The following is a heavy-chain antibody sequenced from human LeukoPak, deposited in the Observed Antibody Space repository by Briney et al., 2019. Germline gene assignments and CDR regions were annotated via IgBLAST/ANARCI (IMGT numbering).Heavy chain of an antibody. CDR1: GGTFSSYA. V-gene: IGHV1-69*04. D-gene: IGHD3-10*01. Sequence: ASVKVSCKASGGTFSSYAISWVRQAPGQGLEWMGRIIPILGIANYAQKFQGRVTITADKSTSTAYMELSSLRSEDTAVYYCARDLLVRGVIYDYWGQGTLATVSS. J-gene: IGHJ4*02. CDR2: IIPILGIA. CDR3: ARDLLVRGVIYDY.